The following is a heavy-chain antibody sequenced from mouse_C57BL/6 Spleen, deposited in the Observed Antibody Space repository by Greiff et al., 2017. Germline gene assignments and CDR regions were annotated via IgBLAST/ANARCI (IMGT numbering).Heavy chain of an antibody. J-gene: IGHJ3*01. CDR3: AIYYGKG. CDR1: GYSFTGYY. Sequence: VQLKESGPELVKPGASVKISCKASGYSFTGYYMNWVKQSPEKSLEWIGEINPSTGGTTYNQKFKAKATLTVDKSSSTAYMQLKSLTSEDSAVYYCAIYYGKGWGQGTLVTVSA. D-gene: IGHD2-1*01. CDR2: INPSTGGT. V-gene: IGHV1-42*01.